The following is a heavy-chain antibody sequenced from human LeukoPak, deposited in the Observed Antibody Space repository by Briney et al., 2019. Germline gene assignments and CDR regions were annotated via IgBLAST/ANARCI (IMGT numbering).Heavy chain of an antibody. CDR2: ISSSSSTI. CDR1: GFTFSSYA. CDR3: ARGRWSVAGGVSGWFDP. Sequence: SGGSLRLSCAASGFTFSSYAMNWVRQAPGKGLEWVSYISSSSSTIYYADSVKGRFTISRDNAKNSLYLQMDSLRAEDTAVYYCARGRWSVAGGVSGWFDPWGQGTLVTVSS. V-gene: IGHV3-48*01. D-gene: IGHD6-19*01. J-gene: IGHJ5*02.